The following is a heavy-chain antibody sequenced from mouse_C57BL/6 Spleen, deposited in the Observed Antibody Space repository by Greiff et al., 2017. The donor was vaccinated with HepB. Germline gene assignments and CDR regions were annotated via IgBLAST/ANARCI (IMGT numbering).Heavy chain of an antibody. Sequence: EVMLVESGEGLVKPGGSLKLSCAASGFTFSSYAMSWVRQTPEKRLEWVAYISSGGDYIYYADTVKGRFTISRDNARNTLYLQMSSLKSEDTAMYYCTSERTSYAMDYWGQGTSVTVSS. D-gene: IGHD5-1*01. CDR1: GFTFSSYA. V-gene: IGHV5-9-1*02. CDR2: ISSGGDYI. J-gene: IGHJ4*01. CDR3: TSERTSYAMDY.